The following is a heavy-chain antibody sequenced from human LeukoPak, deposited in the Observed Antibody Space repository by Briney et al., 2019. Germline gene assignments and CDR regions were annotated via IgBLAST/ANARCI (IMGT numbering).Heavy chain of an antibody. CDR3: ARVMMGATVTTFHYYCMDV. Sequence: GGSLRLSCAASGFTFSTYWMSWVRQAPGKGLERVASITSSSSHIYYADSVKGRFTISRDNAKNSLYLQMNRLRAEDTAIYYCARVMMGATVTTFHYYCMDVWGVGTTVTVSS. CDR1: GFTFSTYW. D-gene: IGHD4-11*01. V-gene: IGHV3-21*01. J-gene: IGHJ6*03. CDR2: ITSSSSHI.